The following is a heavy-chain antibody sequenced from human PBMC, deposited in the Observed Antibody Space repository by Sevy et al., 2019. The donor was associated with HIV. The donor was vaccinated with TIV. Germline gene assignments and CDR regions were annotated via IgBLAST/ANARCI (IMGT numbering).Heavy chain of an antibody. Sequence: WGSLRLSCVASGFTFSDSWMIWVRQAPGKGLERIAFINEDGGRLGYVDSVRGRFTISRENIKNSLYLQMNNLRAEDTALYFCARDRAYCAVDYWGQGALVTVSS. J-gene: IGHJ4*02. V-gene: IGHV3-7*01. D-gene: IGHD2-21*01. CDR1: GFTFSDSW. CDR2: INEDGGRL. CDR3: ARDRAYCAVDY.